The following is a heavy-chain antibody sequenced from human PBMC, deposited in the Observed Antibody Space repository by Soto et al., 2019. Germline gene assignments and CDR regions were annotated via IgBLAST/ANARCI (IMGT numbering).Heavy chain of an antibody. Sequence: SETLSLTCAVSRGSVSSGIYYWTWIRQPPGKGPEWIGYINDSGSTDYNPSLKSRVTISADTSTNLCSLNLRSVTAADTAVYYCARQRVLPAQYYLDYWGQGTQVTVSS. D-gene: IGHD2-2*01. CDR3: ARQRVLPAQYYLDY. J-gene: IGHJ4*02. V-gene: IGHV4-61*01. CDR2: INDSGST. CDR1: RGSVSSGIYY.